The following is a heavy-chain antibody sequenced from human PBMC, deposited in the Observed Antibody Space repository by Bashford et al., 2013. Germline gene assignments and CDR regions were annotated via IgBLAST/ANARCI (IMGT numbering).Heavy chain of an antibody. CDR3: ARISEPVENFQH. Sequence: SETLSLTCTVSGGSISTSSYFWGWIRQPPGKGLEWIGSIYYGGNTYYNPSLKSRVTIFRDTSKNQFSLKLSSVTAADTAVYYCARISEPVENFQHWGQGTLVTVSS. CDR2: IYYGGNT. CDR1: GGSISTSSYF. J-gene: IGHJ1*01. V-gene: IGHV4-39*01. D-gene: IGHD1-14*01.